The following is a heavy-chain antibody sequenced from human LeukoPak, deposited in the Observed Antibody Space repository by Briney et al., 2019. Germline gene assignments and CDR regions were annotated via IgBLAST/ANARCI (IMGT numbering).Heavy chain of an antibody. J-gene: IGHJ5*02. Sequence: GGSLRLSCAASGFTFSSYAVHWVRQAPGKGLEYVSAISSNGGSTYYANSVKGRFTISRDNSKNTLYLQMGSLRAEDMAVYYCARDLSGRGYNWFDPWGQGTLVTVSS. CDR2: ISSNGGST. CDR1: GFTFSSYA. CDR3: ARDLSGRGYNWFDP. D-gene: IGHD1-26*01. V-gene: IGHV3-64*01.